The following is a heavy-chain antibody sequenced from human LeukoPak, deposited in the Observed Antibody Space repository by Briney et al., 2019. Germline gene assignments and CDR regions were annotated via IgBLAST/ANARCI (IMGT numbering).Heavy chain of an antibody. CDR1: GGSISSSSW. CDR3: ARARIDWLLLFDY. Sequence: SGTLSLTCAVSGGSISSSSWWSWVRQPPGKGLEWIGEIYHSGSTNYNPSLKSRVTISADQSKNQFSLKLNSVTAADTAVYYCARARIDWLLLFDYWGQGTLVTVSS. D-gene: IGHD3-9*01. CDR2: IYHSGST. J-gene: IGHJ4*02. V-gene: IGHV4-4*02.